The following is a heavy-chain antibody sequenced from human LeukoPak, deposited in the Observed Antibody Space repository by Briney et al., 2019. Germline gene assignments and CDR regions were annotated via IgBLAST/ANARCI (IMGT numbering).Heavy chain of an antibody. J-gene: IGHJ4*02. CDR2: IYHSGST. D-gene: IGHD5-18*01. Sequence: GSLRLSCAASRFTFSRYSMNWIRQPPGKGLEGIGGIYHSGSTYYNPSLKSRVTISVDTSKNQFSLKLSSVTAADTAVYYCARGGYSYAITEFDYWGQGTLVTVSS. CDR3: ARGGYSYAITEFDY. V-gene: IGHV4-38-2*01. CDR1: RFTFSRYS.